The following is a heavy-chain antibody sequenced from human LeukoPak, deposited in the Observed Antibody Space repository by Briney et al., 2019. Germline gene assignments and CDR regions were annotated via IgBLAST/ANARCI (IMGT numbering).Heavy chain of an antibody. D-gene: IGHD2-2*01. J-gene: IGHJ4*02. V-gene: IGHV3-33*01. Sequence: GGSLRLSCAASGFTFSSYGMHWVRQAPGKGLEWVAVIWYDGSNKYYADSVKGRFTISRDNSKNTLYLQMNSLRAEDTAVYYCARQGSTSCYDYWGQGTLVTVSS. CDR1: GFTFSSYG. CDR2: IWYDGSNK. CDR3: ARQGSTSCYDY.